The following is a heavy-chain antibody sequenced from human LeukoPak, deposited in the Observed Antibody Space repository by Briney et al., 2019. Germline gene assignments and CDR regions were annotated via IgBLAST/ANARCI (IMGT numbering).Heavy chain of an antibody. Sequence: GGSLRLSCAASGFTFNNYWMSWVRQAPGKGLEWVANIKQDGSEKFFVDSMRGRFTISRDNAKNSLYLQVNSLRAEDTAVYYCARIGYSSSAFDYWGQGTLVTVSS. D-gene: IGHD6-6*01. CDR3: ARIGYSSSAFDY. CDR2: IKQDGSEK. CDR1: GFTFNNYW. V-gene: IGHV3-7*01. J-gene: IGHJ4*02.